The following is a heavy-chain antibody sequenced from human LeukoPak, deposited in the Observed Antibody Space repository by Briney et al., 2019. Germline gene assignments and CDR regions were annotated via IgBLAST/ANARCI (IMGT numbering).Heavy chain of an antibody. V-gene: IGHV1-2*02. J-gene: IGHJ5*02. CDR3: ARGYCTGDICSGAWFDP. Sequence: GSSVRVSCKASGYTFTSYYMHWVRQARGQELDWMGWINPNSSGTNYAQKFQGRVTMTRDTSISTAYIELNRLRSDDTAVYYCARGYCTGDICSGAWFDPWGRGTLVTVSS. D-gene: IGHD2-15*01. CDR1: GYTFTSYY. CDR2: INPNSSGT.